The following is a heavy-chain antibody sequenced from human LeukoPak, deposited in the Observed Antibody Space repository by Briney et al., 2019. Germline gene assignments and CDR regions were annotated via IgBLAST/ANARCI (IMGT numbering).Heavy chain of an antibody. J-gene: IGHJ4*02. CDR3: ARDMAVAADYMRDY. D-gene: IGHD6-19*01. V-gene: IGHV3-33*01. CDR2: IWYDGSNK. Sequence: GGSLRLSCAASGFTFNSYGMHWVRQAPGKGLEWVGVIWYDGSNKDYGDAVRGRFTISRDNSKNTLYLQMNSLRVEDTAVYYCARDMAVAADYMRDYWGQGTLVTVSS. CDR1: GFTFNSYG.